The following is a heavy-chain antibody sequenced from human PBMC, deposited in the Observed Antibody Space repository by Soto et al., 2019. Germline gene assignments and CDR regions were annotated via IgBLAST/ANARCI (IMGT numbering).Heavy chain of an antibody. CDR1: GGSISGSY. D-gene: IGHD3-3*01. CDR2: IYYTGST. V-gene: IGHV4-59*01. J-gene: IGHJ4*02. Sequence: SETLSLTCTVSGGSISGSYWSWIRQPPGKALEWIGYIYYTGSTSYNPSLKSRVIISEDTSKNQFSLKLSSVTAADTAVYYCARHYDFWSGYYDYWGQGTLVTVSS. CDR3: ARHYDFWSGYYDY.